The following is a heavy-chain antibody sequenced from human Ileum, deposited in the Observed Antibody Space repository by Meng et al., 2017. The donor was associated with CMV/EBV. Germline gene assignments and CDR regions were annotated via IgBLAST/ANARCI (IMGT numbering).Heavy chain of an antibody. CDR2: IDPSNGDT. CDR3: ARDSGYDAS. Sequence: QVRLVQSGAEVKKPGASVKVSCKASGYTFTTYFIHWVRQAPGQGLEWMGWIDPSNGDTNIAQKFQDRVTMTRDTSFSTAYMEVSSLRSDDTAVFYCARDSGYDASWGQGTLVTVSS. V-gene: IGHV1-2*02. J-gene: IGHJ4*02. D-gene: IGHD2-2*01. CDR1: GYTFTTYF.